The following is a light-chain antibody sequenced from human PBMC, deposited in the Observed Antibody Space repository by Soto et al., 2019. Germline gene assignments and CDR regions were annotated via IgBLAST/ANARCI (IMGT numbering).Light chain of an antibody. V-gene: IGKV1-39*01. Sequence: DIHTSRSQSSLSASVSDAVAMIARASQSISSYLNWYQQKPGKAPKLLIYAASSLQSGVPSRFSGSGSGTDFTLTISSLQPEDFATYYCQQSYSTPRTFGQGTKVDIK. J-gene: IGKJ1*01. CDR2: AAS. CDR1: QSISSY. CDR3: QQSYSTPRT.